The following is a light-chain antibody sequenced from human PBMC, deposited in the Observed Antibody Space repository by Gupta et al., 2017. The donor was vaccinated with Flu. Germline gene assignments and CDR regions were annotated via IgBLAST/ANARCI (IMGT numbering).Light chain of an antibody. CDR1: SNDGGGFNY. V-gene: IGLV2-14*03. CDR2: DVS. CDR3: TSMLNGSTPVI. J-gene: IGLJ2*01. Sequence: IPIPCTGTSNDGGGFNYVSLYQQQPSKAPKLMMYDVSNRTSGVADRFSGSKSGKPATLTISGRQAEEEADYYCTSMLNGSTPVIFGGGTKLTVL.